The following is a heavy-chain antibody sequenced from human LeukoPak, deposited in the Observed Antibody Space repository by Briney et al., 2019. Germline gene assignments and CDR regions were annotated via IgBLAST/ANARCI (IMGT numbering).Heavy chain of an antibody. Sequence: SVKVSRKASGYTFTTYYMHWMRQAPGQGREGMGGIIPIFGTANYAQKFQGRVTITADESTSTAYMELRNLRSDDTAVYYCARVLQADDFWSGYSPEYFQNWGQGTLVTVSS. CDR3: ARVLQADDFWSGYSPEYFQN. CDR1: GYTFTTYY. V-gene: IGHV1-69*13. J-gene: IGHJ1*01. D-gene: IGHD3-3*01. CDR2: IIPIFGTA.